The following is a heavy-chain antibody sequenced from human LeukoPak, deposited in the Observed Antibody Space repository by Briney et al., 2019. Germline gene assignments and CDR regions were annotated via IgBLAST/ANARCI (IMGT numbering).Heavy chain of an antibody. Sequence: GGSLRLSCAASGFNFGASYMSWTRQSPGRGLEWVSYISVRGITINYADSVRGRFSIFRDDAKSSLFLQMNSLKTEDTALYYCVSGGDYAGIAALFRHWGQGSLVTVSS. V-gene: IGHV3-11*01. J-gene: IGHJ4*02. D-gene: IGHD4-17*01. CDR3: VSGGDYAGIAALFRH. CDR2: ISVRGITI. CDR1: GFNFGASY.